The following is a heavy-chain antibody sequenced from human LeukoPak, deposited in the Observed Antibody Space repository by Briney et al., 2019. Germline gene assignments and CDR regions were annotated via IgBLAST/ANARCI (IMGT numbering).Heavy chain of an antibody. Sequence: PSQTLSLTCTVSGDSISSGDYYWSWIRQPAGKGLEWIGRISSSGSTNYNPSLKSRVTISVDTSKNQFSLKLSSVTAADTAVYFCARGPYSYDSSGAFDIWGQGTLVTVSS. CDR3: ARGPYSYDSSGAFDI. CDR1: GDSISSGDYY. V-gene: IGHV4-61*02. D-gene: IGHD3-22*01. J-gene: IGHJ4*02. CDR2: ISSSGST.